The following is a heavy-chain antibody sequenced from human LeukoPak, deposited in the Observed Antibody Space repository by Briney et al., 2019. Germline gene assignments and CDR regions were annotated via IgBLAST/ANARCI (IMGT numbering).Heavy chain of an antibody. D-gene: IGHD4-17*01. CDR3: AKGGDYGDYYYYYYMDV. V-gene: IGHV3-23*01. Sequence: GGSLRLSCVASGFTLSSYAVSWVRQAPGKGLQWVSAISGSGGSTYYADSVKGRFTISRDNSKNTLYLQMNSLRAEDTAVYYCAKGGDYGDYYYYYYMDVWGKGTTVTISS. J-gene: IGHJ6*03. CDR2: ISGSGGST. CDR1: GFTLSSYA.